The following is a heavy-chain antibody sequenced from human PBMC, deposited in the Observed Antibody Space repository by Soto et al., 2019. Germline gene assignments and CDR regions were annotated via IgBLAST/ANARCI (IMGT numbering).Heavy chain of an antibody. J-gene: IGHJ3*02. D-gene: IGHD3-16*02. Sequence: GGALRLSCADSGFSVSYYTMYWVRQSPGKGLEWVAIISDDGRNDYYADSVRGRFTISRDNSRNTLHLQMTSLRDDDTALYYCARDRHIHMITFGGVIATRRDDAFDIWAQETMVTVS. CDR3: ARDRHIHMITFGGVIATRRDDAFDI. CDR1: GFSVSYYT. V-gene: IGHV3-30*01. CDR2: ISDDGRND.